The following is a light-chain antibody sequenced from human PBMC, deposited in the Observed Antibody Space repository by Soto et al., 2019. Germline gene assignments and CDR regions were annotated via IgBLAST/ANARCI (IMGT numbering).Light chain of an antibody. CDR1: RGVSANY. V-gene: IGKV3-20*01. CDR3: QQYGSSPRT. CDR2: GAS. Sequence: EIVWMQSPGTLSLSPGEGATLSCRASRGVSANYLAWYQQKPGQAPTLLIYGASIRAAGIPDRFSGSGSGTDFTLTIRRLEPEDFAVYYCQQYGSSPRTFGQGTKVDIK. J-gene: IGKJ1*01.